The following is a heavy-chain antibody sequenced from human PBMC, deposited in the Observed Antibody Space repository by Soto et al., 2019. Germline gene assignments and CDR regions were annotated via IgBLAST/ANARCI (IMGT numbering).Heavy chain of an antibody. Sequence: QVQLVQSGAEVKKPGASVKVSCKASGYTFTSYAISWVRQVPGQGLEWMGWNSARSGNTDYAQKFQGRVTMTTDTPTNTAYMQLRSLSSDATAVYFCARDRPHPSYDKSFHIWGQGTVITVSS. V-gene: IGHV1-18*04. CDR2: NSARSGNT. CDR1: GYTFTSYA. J-gene: IGHJ3*02. CDR3: ARDRPHPSYDKSFHI. D-gene: IGHD3-22*01.